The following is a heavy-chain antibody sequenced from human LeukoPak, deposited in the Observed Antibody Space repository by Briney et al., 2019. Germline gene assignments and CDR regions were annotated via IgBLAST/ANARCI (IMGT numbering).Heavy chain of an antibody. D-gene: IGHD3-16*01. J-gene: IGHJ3*02. CDR3: ARDPEGGAFDM. CDR1: GFTFDDHG. Sequence: GGSLRLSCAASGFTFDDHGMSWVRQGPGKGLEWVSGINWNGDRTGYADSVKGRFTISRDNAKNLVFLQMNNLRAEDTAVYYCARDPEGGAFDMWGQGTMVTVSS. V-gene: IGHV3-20*04. CDR2: INWNGDRT.